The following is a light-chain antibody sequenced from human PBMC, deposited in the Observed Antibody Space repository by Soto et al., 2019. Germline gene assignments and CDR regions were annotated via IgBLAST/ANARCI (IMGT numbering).Light chain of an antibody. V-gene: IGKV3D-15*01. CDR3: QQYNNWPPLLT. J-gene: IGKJ4*01. Sequence: EIVMTQSPATLSVSPGERATLSCRASQSVSSNLAWYQQKPGQAPRLLIYGASIRATGIPARFSGSGSGTEFTLTISSLQSEDFSVYYCQQYNNWPPLLTFGGGTNVDIK. CDR2: GAS. CDR1: QSVSSN.